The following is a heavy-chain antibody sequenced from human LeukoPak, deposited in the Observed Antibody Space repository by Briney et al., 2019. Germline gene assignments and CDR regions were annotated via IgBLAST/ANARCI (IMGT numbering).Heavy chain of an antibody. CDR1: GGSISSYY. D-gene: IGHD6-13*01. CDR3: ARDFAAAGTSYYYYVMDV. Sequence: PSETLSLTCTVSGGSISSYYWSWIRQPPGKGLEWIGYIYYSGSTNYNPSLKSRVTISVDTSNNQFSLNLSSVTAADTAVYYCARDFAAAGTSYYYYVMDVWGQGTTVTVSS. CDR2: IYYSGST. J-gene: IGHJ6*02. V-gene: IGHV4-59*12.